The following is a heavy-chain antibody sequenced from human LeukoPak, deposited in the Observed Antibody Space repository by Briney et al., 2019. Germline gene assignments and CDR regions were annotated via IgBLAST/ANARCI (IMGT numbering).Heavy chain of an antibody. CDR1: GGSISSYY. J-gene: IGHJ5*02. V-gene: IGHV4-4*07. CDR2: IYTSGST. CDR3: ARAGVLRFLEWPSPWFDP. D-gene: IGHD3-3*01. Sequence: PSETLSLTCTVSGGSISSYYWSWIRQPAGKGLEWIGRIYTSGSTNYNPSLKSRVTMSVDTSKNQFSLKLSSVTAADTAVYYCARAGVLRFLEWPSPWFDPWGQGTLVTVSS.